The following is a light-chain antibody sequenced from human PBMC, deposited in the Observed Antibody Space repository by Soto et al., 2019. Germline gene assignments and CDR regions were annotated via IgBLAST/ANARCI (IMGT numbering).Light chain of an antibody. J-gene: IGKJ2*01. V-gene: IGKV1-39*01. CDR3: QQSYSTPVT. CDR1: QTISRN. Sequence: DIQMTQSPSSLSASVGDRVTITCRASQTISRNLNWYQQKPGKVPQLLIFAASSLQSGVPSRFSGSGSGTDFTLIISSLQPEDFATYYCQQSYSTPVTFGQGTKLEIK. CDR2: AAS.